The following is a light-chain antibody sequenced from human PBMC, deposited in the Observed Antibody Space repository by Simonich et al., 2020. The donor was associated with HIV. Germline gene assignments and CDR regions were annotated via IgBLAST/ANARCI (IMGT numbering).Light chain of an antibody. V-gene: IGLV2-11*01. Sequence: QSALTQPASVSGSPGQSITISCTGTSSDVGGYKYVSWYQQHPGKAPKLIIYDVFRRPTGVPDRFSGSNSGNTASLTISGLQAEDEADYYCCSYAGSYTWVFGGGTKLTVL. CDR3: CSYAGSYTWV. CDR2: DVF. J-gene: IGLJ3*02. CDR1: SSDVGGYKY.